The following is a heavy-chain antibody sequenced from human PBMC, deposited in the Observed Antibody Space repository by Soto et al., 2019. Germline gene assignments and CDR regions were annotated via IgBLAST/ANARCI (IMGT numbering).Heavy chain of an antibody. CDR1: GFTVSSNY. V-gene: IGHV3-53*02. CDR2: IYSGGST. D-gene: IGHD1-26*01. CDR3: ARVELLRAFNI. Sequence: EVQLVETGGGLIQPGGSLRLSCAASGFTVSSNYMSWVRQAPGKGLEWVSAIYSGGSTYYADSVKGRVTISRDNSKNTLYLQMNSLRAEDTAVYYCARVELLRAFNIWAQGTMVTVS. J-gene: IGHJ3*02.